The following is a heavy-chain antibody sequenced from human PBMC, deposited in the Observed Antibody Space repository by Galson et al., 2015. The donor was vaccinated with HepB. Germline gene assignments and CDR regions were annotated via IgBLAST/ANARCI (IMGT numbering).Heavy chain of an antibody. CDR3: AILTADAFDI. J-gene: IGHJ3*02. CDR1: GYTFTSYY. CDR2: IDPSGGST. D-gene: IGHD2-21*02. Sequence: SVKVSCKASGYTFTSYYMHWVRQAPGQGLEWMGIIDPSGGSTSYAQKLQGRVTMTRDTSTSTVYMELSSLRSEDTAVYYCAILTADAFDIWGQGTMVTVSS. V-gene: IGHV1-46*03.